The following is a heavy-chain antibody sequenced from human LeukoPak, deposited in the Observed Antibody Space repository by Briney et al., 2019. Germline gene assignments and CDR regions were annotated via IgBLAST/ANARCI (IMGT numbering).Heavy chain of an antibody. J-gene: IGHJ4*03. V-gene: IGHV4-59*01. CDR3: ARGSRVYDRSGFHRWHDY. CDR2: IYSTGDT. CDR1: GASINNYY. D-gene: IGHD3-22*01. Sequence: SETLSLTCTVSGASINNYYWSWVRQPPLKGLEWIGYIYSTGDTSYNPSLESRVSISMDTSKNHFSLEITSVTAADTAVYYCARGSRVYDRSGFHRWHDYWGHGTLVTVPS.